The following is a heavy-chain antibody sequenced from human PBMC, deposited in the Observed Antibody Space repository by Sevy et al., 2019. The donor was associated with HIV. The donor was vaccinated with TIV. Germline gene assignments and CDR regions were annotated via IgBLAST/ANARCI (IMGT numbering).Heavy chain of an antibody. CDR1: GYSFTAYW. CDR3: ARPKGLKVGIDFGTLDI. Sequence: GESLKISCKGSGYSFTAYWIDWVRQVPGKGLEWMGTIYPGDSETRYSPSVQGQVTISADKSLTTAYLKWISLKASDTAVYYCARPKGLKVGIDFGTLDIWGQGTMVTVSS. J-gene: IGHJ3*02. D-gene: IGHD4-17*01. V-gene: IGHV5-51*01. CDR2: IYPGDSET.